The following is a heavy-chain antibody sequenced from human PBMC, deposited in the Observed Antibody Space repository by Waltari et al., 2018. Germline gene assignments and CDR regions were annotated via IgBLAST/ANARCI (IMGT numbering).Heavy chain of an antibody. CDR3: AKPRPGQQLIRTLFDY. D-gene: IGHD6-13*01. J-gene: IGHJ4*02. V-gene: IGHV3-9*01. CDR2: ITWNSGSI. Sequence: EVQLVESGGGLVQPGRSLRLSCAASGFTFVDYAMHWVRQALGKGREWVSGITWNSGSIGYADSVKGRFTISRDNAKNSLYLQMNSLRADDTALYYCAKPRPGQQLIRTLFDYWGQGTLVTVSS. CDR1: GFTFVDYA.